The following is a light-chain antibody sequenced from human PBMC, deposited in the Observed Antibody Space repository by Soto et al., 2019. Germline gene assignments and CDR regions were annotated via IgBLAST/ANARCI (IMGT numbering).Light chain of an antibody. CDR3: SSYTSSGTWV. V-gene: IGLV2-14*01. CDR2: DVS. CDR1: SSDIGIYNY. J-gene: IGLJ3*02. Sequence: QSALTQPASVSGSPGQSISISCTGSSSDIGIYNYVSWCQQHPGKAPKTVIYDVSDLPSGVSNRFSGSKSGNTASLTISGLQAEDEADYYCSSYTSSGTWVFGGGTKLTVL.